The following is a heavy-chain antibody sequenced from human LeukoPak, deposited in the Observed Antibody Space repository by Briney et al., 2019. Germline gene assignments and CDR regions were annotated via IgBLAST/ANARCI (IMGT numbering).Heavy chain of an antibody. D-gene: IGHD2-21*02. J-gene: IGHJ6*02. Sequence: GGSLRLSCAASGFTFSSYAMSWVRQAPGKGLEWGSAISGSGGSTYYADSVKGRFTISRDNSKNTLYLQMNSLRAEDTALYYCARERDGYCGGDCYYYYGMDVWGQGTTVTVSS. CDR2: ISGSGGST. CDR3: ARERDGYCGGDCYYYYGMDV. V-gene: IGHV3-23*01. CDR1: GFTFSSYA.